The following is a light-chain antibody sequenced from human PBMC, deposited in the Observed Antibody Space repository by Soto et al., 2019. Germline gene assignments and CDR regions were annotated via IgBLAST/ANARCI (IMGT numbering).Light chain of an antibody. CDR3: QQYHTLPIT. CDR2: DAS. J-gene: IGKJ4*01. V-gene: IGKV1-5*01. Sequence: IQMTLSPSTLSANIGDRVTITCRASQSISSWLAWYQQKPGKAPKLLIYDASSLESGVPSRFSGSGSGTDFTFTISSLQPEDVAAYYCQQYHTLPITFGGGTKA. CDR1: QSISSW.